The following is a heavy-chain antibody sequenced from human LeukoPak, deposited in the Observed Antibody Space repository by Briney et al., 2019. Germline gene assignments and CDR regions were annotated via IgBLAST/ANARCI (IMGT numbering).Heavy chain of an antibody. CDR2: INHSGST. CDR3: ARGDLGYCSGGTCHLSLLVPYYFDY. J-gene: IGHJ4*02. V-gene: IGHV4-34*01. Sequence: SETLSLTCAVYGGSFSGYYWSWIRQPPGKGLEWIGEINHSGSTNYNPSLKSRVTISVDTSKKRFSLKLNSVSAADTAVYYCARGDLGYCSGGTCHLSLLVPYYFDYWGQGTLVTVSS. CDR1: GGSFSGYY. D-gene: IGHD2-15*01.